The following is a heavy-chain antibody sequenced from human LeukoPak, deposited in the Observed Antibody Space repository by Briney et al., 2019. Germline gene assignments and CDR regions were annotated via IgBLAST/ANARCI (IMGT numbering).Heavy chain of an antibody. J-gene: IGHJ4*02. CDR3: AREPCSSTNCRIFDS. CDR2: ISISDTTI. Sequence: GGSLRLSCAASGFTFSDYYMSWIRQAPGKGLEWVSYISISDTTIYYADSVKGRFTISRDNAKNSLYLQMDGLRAEDTAVYYCAREPCSSTNCRIFDSWGQGTLVTVSS. V-gene: IGHV3-11*04. CDR1: GFTFSDYY. D-gene: IGHD2-2*01.